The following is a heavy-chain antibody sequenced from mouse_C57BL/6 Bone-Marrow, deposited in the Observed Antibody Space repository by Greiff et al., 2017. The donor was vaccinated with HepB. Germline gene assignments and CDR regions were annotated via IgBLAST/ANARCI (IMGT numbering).Heavy chain of an antibody. CDR3: TTHSWYFDV. Sequence: VQLQQSGAELVRPGASVKLSCTASGFNIKDDYMHWVKQRPEQGLEWIGWIDPENGDTEYASKFQGKATITADTSSNTAYLQLSSLTSEDIAVYYCTTHSWYFDVWGTGTTVTVSS. CDR1: GFNIKDDY. V-gene: IGHV14-4*01. J-gene: IGHJ1*03. CDR2: IDPENGDT.